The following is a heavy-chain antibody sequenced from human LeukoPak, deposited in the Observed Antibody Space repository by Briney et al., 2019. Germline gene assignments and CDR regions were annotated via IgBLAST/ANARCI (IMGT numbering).Heavy chain of an antibody. CDR3: ARRSGYPKVAFDI. D-gene: IGHD6-25*01. J-gene: IGHJ3*02. CDR1: GFTLSDYY. Sequence: PGGSLRLSCAASGFTLSDYYMSWIRQAPGKGLEWVSYISSSGSTIYYADSVKGRFTISRDNAKNSLYLQMNSLRAEDTAVYYCARRSGYPKVAFDIWGQGTMVTVSS. V-gene: IGHV3-11*04. CDR2: ISSSGSTI.